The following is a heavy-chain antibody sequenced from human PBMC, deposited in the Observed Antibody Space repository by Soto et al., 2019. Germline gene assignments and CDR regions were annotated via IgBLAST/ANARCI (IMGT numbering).Heavy chain of an antibody. CDR1: ADSSSSGAYY. J-gene: IGHJ4*02. CDR3: ARLQYYYDCSAYYYYFDY. V-gene: IGHV4-31*03. D-gene: IGHD3-22*01. Sequence: SETLCLTCTLSADSSSSGAYYWSWVRQHPGKGLGRIGYISYSGSTAYNPSLKSRGIISIETSNTRFSLKMSSVHAEDTAVYYFARLQYYYDCSAYYYYFDYRGQGTLVTVSS. CDR2: ISYSGST.